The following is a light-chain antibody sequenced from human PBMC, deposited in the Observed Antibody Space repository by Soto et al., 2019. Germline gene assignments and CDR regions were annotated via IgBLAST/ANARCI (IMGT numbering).Light chain of an antibody. Sequence: EIVLTQSPGTLSLSPGERATLSCRASQSVSSSYLAWYQQKPGQPPRLLIYAASSRATGIPDRFSGSGSGTDFTLTISRLEPEDFAVYYCQQYGRSPLVTFGQGTRLEIK. CDR3: QQYGRSPLVT. CDR2: AAS. CDR1: QSVSSSY. V-gene: IGKV3-20*01. J-gene: IGKJ5*01.